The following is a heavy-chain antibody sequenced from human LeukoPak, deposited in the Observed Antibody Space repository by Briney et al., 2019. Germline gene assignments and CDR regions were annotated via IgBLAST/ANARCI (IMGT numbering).Heavy chain of an antibody. CDR3: ARVPLRFYDRMRGKYFDY. CDR1: GGSFSGYY. J-gene: IGHJ4*02. Sequence: SETLSLTCAVYGGSFSGYYWSWIRQPPGKGLEWIGEINHSGSTNYNPSLKSRVTISVDTSKGQFSLKLSSVTAADTAVYYCARVPLRFYDRMRGKYFDYWGQGTLVTVSS. D-gene: IGHD3-22*01. V-gene: IGHV4-34*01. CDR2: INHSGST.